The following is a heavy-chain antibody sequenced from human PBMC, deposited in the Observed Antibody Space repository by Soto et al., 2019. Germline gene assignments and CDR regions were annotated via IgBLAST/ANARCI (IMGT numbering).Heavy chain of an antibody. J-gene: IGHJ4*02. V-gene: IGHV3-53*01. CDR1: GFTVSSNY. Sequence: GGSLRLSCAASGFTVSSNYMSWVRQAPGKGLEWVSLIYGGGNTYFADSVKGRFTISRDNPKNTLYLQMNSLKAEDTAVYYCARTLSSWYYFDYWGQGTLVTVSS. CDR3: ARTLSSWYYFDY. CDR2: IYGGGNT. D-gene: IGHD6-13*01.